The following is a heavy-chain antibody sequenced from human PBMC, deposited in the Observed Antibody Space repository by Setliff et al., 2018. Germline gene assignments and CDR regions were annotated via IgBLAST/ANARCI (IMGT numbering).Heavy chain of an antibody. Sequence: PSETLSLTCAVSGYSISSGYYWGWIRQPPGKGLEWIGNIYHSGSTYYNPSLKSRVTISVDTSKNQFSLKLTSVTAADTAVYYCARHGLQFLEWSTHNWFDPWGQGTLVTSPQ. V-gene: IGHV4-38-2*01. J-gene: IGHJ5*02. CDR1: GYSISSGYY. D-gene: IGHD3-3*01. CDR2: IYHSGST. CDR3: ARHGLQFLEWSTHNWFDP.